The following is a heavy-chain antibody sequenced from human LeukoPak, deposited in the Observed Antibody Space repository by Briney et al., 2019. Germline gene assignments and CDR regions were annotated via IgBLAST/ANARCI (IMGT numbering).Heavy chain of an antibody. V-gene: IGHV3-23*01. CDR3: AKRGAGSGGLHF. D-gene: IGHD6-19*01. CDR2: ISGNGATT. J-gene: IGHJ4*02. Sequence: PGGSLRLSCAASGFMFSSYGMSWVRQAPGKGLEWVSAISGNGATTYYADSVKGRFTISRDNSKNTLYLRMNSLRAEDTAIYYCAKRGAGSGGLHFWGQGTLVTVSS. CDR1: GFMFSSYG.